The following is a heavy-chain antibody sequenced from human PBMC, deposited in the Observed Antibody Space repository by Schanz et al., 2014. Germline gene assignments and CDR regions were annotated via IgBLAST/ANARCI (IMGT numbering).Heavy chain of an antibody. CDR1: GFTFNDYY. D-gene: IGHD1-26*01. V-gene: IGHV3-11*06. Sequence: QVQLVESGGGLVKPGGSLRLSCAASGFTFNDYYMNWIRQAPGKGLEWVSYISGSDNYINYADSVKGRFTISRDNAKNSLFLLMSSLRAEDSAVYYCARGAGQYSGSYSPSDYWGQGTLVTVSS. CDR2: ISGSDNYI. CDR3: ARGAGQYSGSYSPSDY. J-gene: IGHJ4*02.